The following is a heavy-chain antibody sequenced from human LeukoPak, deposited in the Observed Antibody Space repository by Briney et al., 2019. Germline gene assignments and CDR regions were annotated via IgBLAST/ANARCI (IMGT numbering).Heavy chain of an antibody. CDR1: GESFSGYY. J-gene: IGHJ4*02. CDR2: INHSGST. V-gene: IGHV4-34*01. CDR3: AREGLEMATSSRYFDY. D-gene: IGHD5-24*01. Sequence: PSETLSLTCAVYGESFSGYYWSWIRQPPGKGLEWIGEINHSGSTNYNPSLKSRVTISVDTSKNQFSLKLSSVTAADTAVYYCAREGLEMATSSRYFDYWGQGTLVTVSS.